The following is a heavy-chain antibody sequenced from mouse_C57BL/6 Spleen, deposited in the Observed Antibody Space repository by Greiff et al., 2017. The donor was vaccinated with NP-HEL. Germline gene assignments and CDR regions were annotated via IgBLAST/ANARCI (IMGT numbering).Heavy chain of an antibody. Sequence: EVQLVESGGGLVKPGGSLKLSCAASGFTFSDYGMHWVRQAPEKGLEWVAYISSGSSTIYYADTVKGRFTISRDNAKNTLFLQMTSLRSEDTAMYYWATYYGSSYDYAMDYWGQGTSVTVSS. J-gene: IGHJ4*01. CDR3: ATYYGSSYDYAMDY. CDR1: GFTFSDYG. CDR2: ISSGSSTI. D-gene: IGHD1-1*01. V-gene: IGHV5-17*01.